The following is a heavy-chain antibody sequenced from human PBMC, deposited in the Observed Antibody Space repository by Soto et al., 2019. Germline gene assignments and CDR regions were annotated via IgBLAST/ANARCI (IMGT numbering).Heavy chain of an antibody. CDR2: ISYEGSTT. V-gene: IGHV3-30-3*02. CDR3: AKQFNGWSDYFDH. D-gene: IGHD6-19*01. J-gene: IGHJ4*02. Sequence: QVQLVESGGGVVQPGRSLRLSCAASGFTFSTNAMHWVRQAPGKGLEWVAVISYEGSTTYYADSVKGRFTISRDNSKNTLYLQMNSLRAEDTAVYYCAKQFNGWSDYFDHWGQGTLVTVSS. CDR1: GFTFSTNA.